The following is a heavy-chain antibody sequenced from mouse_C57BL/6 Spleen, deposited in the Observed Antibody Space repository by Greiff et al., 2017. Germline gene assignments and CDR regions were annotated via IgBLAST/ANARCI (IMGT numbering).Heavy chain of an antibody. CDR2: IDPETGGT. Sequence: VKLMESGAELVRPGASVTLSCKASGYTFTDYEMHWVKQTPVHGLEWIGAIDPETGGTAYNQKFKGKAILTADKSSSTAYMELRSLTSEDSAVYYCTREGGTWAMDYWGQGTSVTVSS. CDR1: GYTFTDYE. CDR3: TREGGTWAMDY. V-gene: IGHV1-15*01. J-gene: IGHJ4*01. D-gene: IGHD2-14*01.